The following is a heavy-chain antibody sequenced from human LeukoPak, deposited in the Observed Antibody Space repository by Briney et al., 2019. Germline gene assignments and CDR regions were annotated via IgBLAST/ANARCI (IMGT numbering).Heavy chain of an antibody. D-gene: IGHD3-22*01. Sequence: SETLSLTCAVYGGSFSGYYWSWIRQPPGKGLEWIGEINHSGSTNYNPSLKSRVTISVDTSKNQFSLKLSSVTAADTAVYYCARDDSSGYYPFIWGQGTLVTVSS. CDR3: ARDDSSGYYPFI. V-gene: IGHV4-34*01. J-gene: IGHJ4*02. CDR2: INHSGST. CDR1: GGSFSGYY.